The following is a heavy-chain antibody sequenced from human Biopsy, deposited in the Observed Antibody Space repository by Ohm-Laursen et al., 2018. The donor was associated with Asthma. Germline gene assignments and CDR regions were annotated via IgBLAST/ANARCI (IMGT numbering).Heavy chain of an antibody. J-gene: IGHJ4*02. D-gene: IGHD2-21*02. CDR1: GDSISSYH. V-gene: IGHV4-59*01. CDR3: ARGISRVTGLFDHFDS. Sequence: SETLSLTCTVSGDSISSYHWSWIRQPPGKGLEWIGHIYYSGSTNYQPSLKSRVTISVDTSKNQFSLKLRSVTAADAAVYYCARGISRVTGLFDHFDSWGQGTLVTVSS. CDR2: IYYSGST.